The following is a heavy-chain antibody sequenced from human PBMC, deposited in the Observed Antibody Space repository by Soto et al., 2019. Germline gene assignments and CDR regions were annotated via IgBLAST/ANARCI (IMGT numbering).Heavy chain of an antibody. Sequence: PGGSLRLSCAASGFPFNNYALTWVRQAPGKGLEWVSCISGSGGSTYYTDSVKGRFTISRDDSKNTLFLQMNSLRAEDTAVYYCAKGQGYYFDATGYTFDYWAWEPWSPSPQ. CDR1: GFPFNNYA. D-gene: IGHD3-22*01. CDR3: AKGQGYYFDATGYTFDY. J-gene: IGHJ4*02. CDR2: ISGSGGST. V-gene: IGHV3-23*01.